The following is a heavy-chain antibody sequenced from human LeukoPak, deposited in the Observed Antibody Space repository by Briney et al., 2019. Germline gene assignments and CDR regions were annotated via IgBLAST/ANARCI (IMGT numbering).Heavy chain of an antibody. J-gene: IGHJ6*03. CDR2: INPSGGST. CDR3: ARGDQVVMDYYYYYMDV. CDR1: GYTFTSYY. V-gene: IGHV1-46*01. Sequence: ASVKVSCKASGYTFTSYYMHWVRQAPGQGLEWMGIINPSGGSTSYAQKFQGRVTMTRDMSTSTVYMEPSSLRSEDTAVYYCARGDQVVMDYYYYYMDVWGKGTTVTVSS. D-gene: IGHD3-22*01.